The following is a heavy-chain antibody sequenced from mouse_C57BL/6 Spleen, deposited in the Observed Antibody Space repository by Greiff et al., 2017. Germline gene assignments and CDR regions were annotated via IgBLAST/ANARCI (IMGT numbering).Heavy chain of an antibody. CDR3: ARSSHYYGSSYWYFDV. CDR1: GFTFSDYG. V-gene: IGHV5-17*01. CDR2: ISSGSSTI. J-gene: IGHJ1*03. Sequence: EVNLVESGGGLVKPGGSLKLSCAASGFTFSDYGMHWVRQAPEKGLEWVAYISSGSSTIYYADTVKGRFTISRDNAKNTLFLQMTSLRSEDTAMYYCARSSHYYGSSYWYFDVWGTGTTVTVSS. D-gene: IGHD1-1*01.